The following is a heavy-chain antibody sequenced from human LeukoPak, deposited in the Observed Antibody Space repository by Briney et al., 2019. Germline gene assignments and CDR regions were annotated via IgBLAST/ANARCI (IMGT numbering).Heavy chain of an antibody. J-gene: IGHJ4*02. V-gene: IGHV4-34*01. CDR3: ARWSNWNDFDPRDRWNDY. Sequence: SETLSLTCAVYGGSFSGYYWSWIRQPPGKGLEWIGEINHSGSTNYNPSLKSRVTISVDTSKNQFSLKLSSVTAADTAVYYCARWSNWNDFDPRDRWNDYWGQGTLVTVSS. CDR2: INHSGST. CDR1: GGSFSGYY. D-gene: IGHD1-1*01.